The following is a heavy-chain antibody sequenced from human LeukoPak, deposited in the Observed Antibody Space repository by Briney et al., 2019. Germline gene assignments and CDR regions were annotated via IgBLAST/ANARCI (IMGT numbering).Heavy chain of an antibody. Sequence: ASVKVSCKASGYTFTSYGISWVRQAPGQGLEWMGWISVYNGNTNYAQKFQGRVTMTTDTSTSTAYMELRSLISDDTAVYYCAKATAGNFYYWGQGTLVTGSS. J-gene: IGHJ4*02. CDR2: ISVYNGNT. D-gene: IGHD1-14*01. CDR3: AKATAGNFYY. V-gene: IGHV1-18*01. CDR1: GYTFTSYG.